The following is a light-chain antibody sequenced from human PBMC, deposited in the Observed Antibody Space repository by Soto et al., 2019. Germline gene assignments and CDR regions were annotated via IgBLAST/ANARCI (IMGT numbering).Light chain of an antibody. Sequence: EIVMTQSPATLSVSPGERACLSCRASQSVGSNLAWYQQTAGQAPRLLIYGASTRATGIPARFSGSGSGTEFTLTISSLQSEDFAFYSCQQYTNWPYTFGQGTKLEIK. V-gene: IGKV3-15*01. CDR3: QQYTNWPYT. J-gene: IGKJ2*01. CDR2: GAS. CDR1: QSVGSN.